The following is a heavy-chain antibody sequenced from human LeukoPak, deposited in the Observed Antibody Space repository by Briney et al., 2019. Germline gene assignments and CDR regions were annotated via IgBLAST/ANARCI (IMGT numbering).Heavy chain of an antibody. Sequence: ASVKVSCKTSGYTFTGYYIHWVRQAPGQGLEWMGWINPNSGDTNYAQKFQGRVTMTEDTSTDTAYMELSSLRSEDTAVYYCATTYYDILTGYRWGNWFDPWGQGTLVTVSS. CDR2: INPNSGDT. D-gene: IGHD3-9*01. V-gene: IGHV1-2*02. CDR3: ATTYYDILTGYRWGNWFDP. J-gene: IGHJ5*02. CDR1: GYTFTGYY.